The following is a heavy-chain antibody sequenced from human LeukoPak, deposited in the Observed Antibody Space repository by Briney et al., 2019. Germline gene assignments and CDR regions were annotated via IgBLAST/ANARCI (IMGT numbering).Heavy chain of an antibody. CDR1: GFTFITFG. CDR3: ARINNFDDF. Sequence: PGRSLRLSCAASGFTFITFGIHWVRQAPGKGLEWVAAISPDGNIDYYSDSVKGRFSISRDDSKNMIYLQMNSLRGEDSAVHFCARINNFDDFWGQGTLVTVSS. J-gene: IGHJ4*02. CDR2: ISPDGNID. V-gene: IGHV3-30*03. D-gene: IGHD1-1*01.